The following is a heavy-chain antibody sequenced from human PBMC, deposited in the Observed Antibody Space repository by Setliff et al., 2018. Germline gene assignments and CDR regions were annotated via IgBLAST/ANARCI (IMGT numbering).Heavy chain of an antibody. CDR1: GFSFSNCW. CDR2: INPHASEK. V-gene: IGHV3-7*01. CDR3: ARDLSLDDCGGDCHLPFHYFYLDV. Sequence: PGGSLRLSCTASGFSFSNCWVSWVRQAPGKGLEWLASINPHASEKYYVDSVKGRFTISRDNAKNSLSLQMNSLRTEDTAVYYCARDLSLDDCGGDCHLPFHYFYLDVWGKGTTVTVSS. J-gene: IGHJ6*03. D-gene: IGHD2-21*02.